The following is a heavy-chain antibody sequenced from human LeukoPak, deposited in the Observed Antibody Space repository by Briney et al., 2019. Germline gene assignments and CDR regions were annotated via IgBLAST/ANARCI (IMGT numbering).Heavy chain of an antibody. Sequence: GGSLRLSCAASGFTFSSYAMSWVRQAPGKGLVWVSALSGSGGSKYYADSVKGRFTISGDNSKHTLYRERKRLRAEATAVYSWAKGIVLLVYAPLHHWPQGPLLPVSS. D-gene: IGHD2-8*01. V-gene: IGHV3-23*01. CDR2: LSGSGGSK. CDR1: GFTFSSYA. CDR3: AKGIVLLVYAPLHH. J-gene: IGHJ1*01.